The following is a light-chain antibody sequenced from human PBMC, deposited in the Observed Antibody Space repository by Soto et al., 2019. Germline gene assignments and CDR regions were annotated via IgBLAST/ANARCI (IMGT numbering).Light chain of an antibody. CDR3: SSYTSSSTLYV. V-gene: IGLV2-14*01. Sequence: QSALTQPASVSGSPGQSITISFTGTSSDVGGYNYVSWYQQHPGKAPKLMIYDVSNRPSGVSSRFSGSKSGNTASLTISGLQADDEADYYCSSYTSSSTLYVFGTGTKLTVL. CDR1: SSDVGGYNY. J-gene: IGLJ1*01. CDR2: DVS.